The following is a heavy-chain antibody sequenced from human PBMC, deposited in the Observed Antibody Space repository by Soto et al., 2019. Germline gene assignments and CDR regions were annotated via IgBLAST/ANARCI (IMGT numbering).Heavy chain of an antibody. Sequence: QVQLVPSGAEVKKPGASVKVSCKASGYNLMTYGINWVRQAPGQGLEWVAWISAYNGTRYSAQNFQGRVTMTTDAHTSTAYMELRSLRSDDTAIYFCARGTYKDFWGQGTLVTVSS. V-gene: IGHV1-18*01. D-gene: IGHD1-1*01. CDR2: ISAYNGTR. CDR3: ARGTYKDF. J-gene: IGHJ4*02. CDR1: GYNLMTYG.